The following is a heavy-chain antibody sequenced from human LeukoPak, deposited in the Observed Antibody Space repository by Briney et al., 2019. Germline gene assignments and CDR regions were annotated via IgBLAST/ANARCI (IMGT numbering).Heavy chain of an antibody. CDR3: ARRTDY. CDR1: GGSISSYY. Sequence: PSETLSLTCTASGGSISSYYWSWIRQPPGKGLEWIGYIYYSGSTNYNPSLKSRVTISVDTSKNQFSLKLSSVTAADTAVYYCARRTDYWGQGTLVTVSS. J-gene: IGHJ4*02. V-gene: IGHV4-59*01. CDR2: IYYSGST.